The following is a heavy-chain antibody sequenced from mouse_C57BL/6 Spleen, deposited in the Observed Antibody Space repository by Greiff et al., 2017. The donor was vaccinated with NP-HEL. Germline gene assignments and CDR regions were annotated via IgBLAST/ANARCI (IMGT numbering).Heavy chain of an antibody. CDR3: ARDGIYMRNYGYAMDY. D-gene: IGHD2-1*01. CDR1: GYTFTSYW. J-gene: IGHJ4*01. V-gene: IGHV1-53*01. Sequence: VQLQQPGTELVKPGASVKLSCKASGYTFTSYWMHWVKQRPGQGLEWIGNINPSNGGTNYNEKFKSKATLTVDKSSSTAYMQLSSLTSEDSAVYYCARDGIYMRNYGYAMDYWGQGTSVTVSS. CDR2: INPSNGGT.